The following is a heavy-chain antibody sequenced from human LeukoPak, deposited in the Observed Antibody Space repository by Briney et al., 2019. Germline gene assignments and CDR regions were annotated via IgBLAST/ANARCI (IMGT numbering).Heavy chain of an antibody. CDR3: ARDFGRWFIDY. J-gene: IGHJ4*02. CDR1: GFTFSSYS. D-gene: IGHD4-23*01. CDR2: IRSTSNTI. Sequence: GGSLRLSCAASGFTFSSYSMNWVRQAPGKGLEWVSYIRSTSNTIYYAASVKGRFTISRDNAKNSLYLQMNSLRAEDTAVYYCARDFGRWFIDYWGQGTLVTVSS. V-gene: IGHV3-48*04.